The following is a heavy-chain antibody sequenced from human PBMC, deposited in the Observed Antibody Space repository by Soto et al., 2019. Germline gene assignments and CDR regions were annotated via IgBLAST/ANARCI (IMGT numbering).Heavy chain of an antibody. CDR3: ARGSFGELLSRFDY. J-gene: IGHJ4*02. V-gene: IGHV3-33*01. D-gene: IGHD3-10*01. CDR2: IWYDGSNK. CDR1: GFTFSSYG. Sequence: QVQLVESGGGVVQPGRSLRLSCAASGFTFSSYGMHWVRQAPGKGLEWVAVIWYDGSNKYYADSVKGRFTISRDNSKNTLYLQMNSLRAEDTAVYYCARGSFGELLSRFDYWGQGTLVTVSS.